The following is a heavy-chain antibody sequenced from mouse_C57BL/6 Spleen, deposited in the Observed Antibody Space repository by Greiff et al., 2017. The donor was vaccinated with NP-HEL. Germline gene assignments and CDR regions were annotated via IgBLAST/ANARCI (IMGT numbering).Heavy chain of an antibody. CDR1: GYTFTDYY. CDR3: ARDYSNYVEWYFDV. CDR2: INPYNGGT. D-gene: IGHD2-5*01. V-gene: IGHV1-19*01. J-gene: IGHJ1*03. Sequence: EVQLVESGPVLVKPGASVKMSCKASGYTFTDYYMNWVKQSHGKSLEWIGVINPYNGGTSYNQKFTGKATLTVDKSSSTAYIELNSLTSEDSAVYYCARDYSNYVEWYFDVWGTGTTVTVSS.